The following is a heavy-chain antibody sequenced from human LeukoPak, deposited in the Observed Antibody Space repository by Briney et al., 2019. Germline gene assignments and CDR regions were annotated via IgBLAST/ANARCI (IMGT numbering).Heavy chain of an antibody. J-gene: IGHJ4*02. V-gene: IGHV3-30*02. CDR1: GFTFSSYG. CDR2: IRYDGSNK. CDR3: AKDRIDSSSWYSLSSGY. Sequence: PGGSLRLSCAASGFTFSSYGMHWVRQAPGKGLEWVAFIRYDGSNKYYADSVKGRFTISRDNSKNTLYLQMNSLRAEDTAVYYCAKDRIDSSSWYSLSSGYWGQGTLVTVSS. D-gene: IGHD6-13*01.